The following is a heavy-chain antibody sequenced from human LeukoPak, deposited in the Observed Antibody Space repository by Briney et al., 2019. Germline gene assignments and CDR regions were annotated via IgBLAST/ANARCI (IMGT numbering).Heavy chain of an antibody. J-gene: IGHJ6*02. Sequence: PGGSLRLSCAASGFTFDDYAVHWVRQAPGKALEWVSLISGDGVTTYYADSVKGRFTISRDNSKNSLYLQMNSLRTDDTALYYCAKGRTYQNYYYGMDVWGQGTTVTVSS. V-gene: IGHV3-43*02. CDR1: GFTFDDYA. CDR2: ISGDGVTT. CDR3: AKGRTYQNYYYGMDV. D-gene: IGHD1/OR15-1a*01.